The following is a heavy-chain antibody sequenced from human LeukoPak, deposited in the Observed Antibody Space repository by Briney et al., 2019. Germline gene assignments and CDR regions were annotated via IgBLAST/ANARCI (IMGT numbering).Heavy chain of an antibody. CDR3: AGDGNNYGHYGMDV. V-gene: IGHV1-2*02. D-gene: IGHD5-18*01. CDR2: INPNSGGT. CDR1: GYIFTGYY. J-gene: IGHJ6*02. Sequence: GASVKVSCKASGYIFTGYYMHWVRQAPGQGLEWMGWINPNSGGTNCAQKFQGRVTMTRDTSTSTAYMELSSLRSDDTAVYYCAGDGNNYGHYGMDVWGLGTTVTVSS.